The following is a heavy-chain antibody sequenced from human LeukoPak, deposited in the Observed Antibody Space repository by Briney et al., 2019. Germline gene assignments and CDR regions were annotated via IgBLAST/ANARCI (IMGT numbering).Heavy chain of an antibody. CDR2: ISGSGGST. D-gene: IGHD6-13*01. V-gene: IGHV3-23*01. CDR3: AKVTSNDSSWYYYYYMDV. J-gene: IGHJ6*03. CDR1: GCTFSSYG. Sequence: GGSLSLSCAASGCTFSSYGMSWVRQAAGRGREWVAAISGSGGSTYYAGSVKGGFTIPRDNSKNTLYLQMNSLRAEDTAVYYCAKVTSNDSSWYYYYYMDVWGKGTTVTISS.